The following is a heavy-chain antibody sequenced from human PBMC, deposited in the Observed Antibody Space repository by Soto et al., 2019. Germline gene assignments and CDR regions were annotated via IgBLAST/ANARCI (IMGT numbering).Heavy chain of an antibody. V-gene: IGHV3-72*01. CDR1: GLTFTNYY. CDR3: VSAAAAPHGPWYFDL. D-gene: IGHD6-25*01. Sequence: EVQLMESGGGLVQPGGSLRLSCAASGLTFTNYYMDWVRQAPGKGLEWVARIRTEAKSYSTEYAASGNGRFTVSRDDSNTSLFLRINTLQTEDTAVYYCVSAAAAPHGPWYFDLCGRGPLVTVSA. J-gene: IGHJ2*01. CDR2: IRTEAKSYST.